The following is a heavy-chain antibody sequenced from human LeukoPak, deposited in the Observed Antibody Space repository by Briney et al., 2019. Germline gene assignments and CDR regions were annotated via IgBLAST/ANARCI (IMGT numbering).Heavy chain of an antibody. CDR2: ITGIDDRT. CDR3: AKDVKSWNIAATVIPVFFDY. V-gene: IGHV3-23*01. Sequence: QPGGSLSLSCAASGFTFSSASMTWVRQAQGEGMEWDSTITGIDDRTYYADSVKGRFTISRDYSKNTLHFQMNSLRVEDTAIYYCAKDVKSWNIAATVIPVFFDYWGQGTLVTVSS. CDR1: GFTFSSAS. D-gene: IGHD5-12*01. J-gene: IGHJ4*02.